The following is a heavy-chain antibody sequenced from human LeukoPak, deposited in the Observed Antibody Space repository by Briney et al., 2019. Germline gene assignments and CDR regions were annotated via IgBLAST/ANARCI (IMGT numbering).Heavy chain of an antibody. Sequence: ASVTVSCKASGYTFTGYYIHWVRQAPGQGLDWMGRINPNNGGTNYAQKFQGRVTMTRDMSMSTAYMELSRLRSDDTAVYYCAGGDNSSGYRPFDIWGQGTMVTVPS. J-gene: IGHJ3*02. CDR2: INPNNGGT. D-gene: IGHD3-22*01. V-gene: IGHV1-2*06. CDR3: AGGDNSSGYRPFDI. CDR1: GYTFTGYY.